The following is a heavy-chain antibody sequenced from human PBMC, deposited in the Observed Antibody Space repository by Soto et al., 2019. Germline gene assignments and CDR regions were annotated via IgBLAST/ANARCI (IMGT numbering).Heavy chain of an antibody. Sequence: SLRLSCAASEITFKNFVMSWVRQAPGKGLEWVSSISGSGCSTYYADSVKGRFTISRDNSKNTLYLQMNSLRAEDTALYYCAKDLKGNTAMVSFPPPPPWGQGTTVTVSS. D-gene: IGHD5-18*01. J-gene: IGHJ6*02. CDR2: ISGSGCST. CDR1: EITFKNFV. V-gene: IGHV3-23*01. CDR3: AKDLKGNTAMVSFPPPPP.